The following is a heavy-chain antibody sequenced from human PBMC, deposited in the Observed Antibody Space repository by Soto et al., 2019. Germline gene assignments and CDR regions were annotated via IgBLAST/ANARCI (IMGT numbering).Heavy chain of an antibody. CDR2: ISTSSSNI. CDR1: GFSFSEYT. D-gene: IGHD3-10*01. CDR3: GRGLGGVPVAADLEY. J-gene: IGHJ4*02. V-gene: IGHV3-21*06. Sequence: PGGSLRLSCVASGFSFSEYTRSWGRQAPGKGLDWVSTISTSSSNIFYAASVKGRFTVTRDNAKNTLYLQMDNLRAEDTAVYFCGRGLGGVPVAADLEYWGQGTLVTVSS.